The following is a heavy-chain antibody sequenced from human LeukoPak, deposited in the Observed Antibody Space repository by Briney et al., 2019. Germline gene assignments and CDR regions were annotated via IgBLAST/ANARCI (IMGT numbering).Heavy chain of an antibody. J-gene: IGHJ4*02. Sequence: GGSLRLSCAASGFSISNDWMSWVRQAPGKGLEWVARVKSRSAGETTDYAAPVKGRLTISRDDSKNTLYLQMNSLKTEDTAVYYCTLIQGWGSGSYYRDFWGQGTLVTVSS. V-gene: IGHV3-15*01. CDR2: VKSRSAGETT. CDR1: GFSISNDW. CDR3: TLIQGWGSGSYYRDF. D-gene: IGHD3-10*01.